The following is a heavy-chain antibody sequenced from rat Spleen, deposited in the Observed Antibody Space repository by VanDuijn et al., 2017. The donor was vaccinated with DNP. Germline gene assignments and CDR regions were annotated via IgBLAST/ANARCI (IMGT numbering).Heavy chain of an antibody. V-gene: IGHV5S13*01. CDR3: AKLGDY. D-gene: IGHD5-1*01. J-gene: IGHJ2*01. Sequence: EVQVVESGGGLVRPGGSLKLSCAASGFTFSKFDMAWVRQAPTKGLEWVASISNSGGDTHYRDAVKGRFTIARDNARNTLHLQMDSLRSEETATYYCAKLGDYCGQGVMVTVSS. CDR1: GFTFSKFD. CDR2: ISNSGGDT.